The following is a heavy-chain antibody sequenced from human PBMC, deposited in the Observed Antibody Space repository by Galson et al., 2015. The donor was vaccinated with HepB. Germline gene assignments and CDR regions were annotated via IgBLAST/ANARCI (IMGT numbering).Heavy chain of an antibody. D-gene: IGHD2-15*01. CDR2: IIPIFGTA. Sequence: SVKVSCKASGGTFSSYAISWVRQAPGQGLEWMGGIIPIFGTANYAQKFQGRVTITADESTSTAYMELSSLRSEDTAVYYCARDGGGYCSGGSCYSSLDYWGQGTLVTVSS. CDR1: GGTFSSYA. V-gene: IGHV1-69*13. J-gene: IGHJ4*02. CDR3: ARDGGGYCSGGSCYSSLDY.